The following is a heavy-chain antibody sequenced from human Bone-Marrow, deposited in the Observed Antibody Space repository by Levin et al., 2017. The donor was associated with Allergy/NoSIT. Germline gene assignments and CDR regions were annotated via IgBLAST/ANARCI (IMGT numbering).Heavy chain of an antibody. J-gene: IGHJ6*02. CDR1: GFTVSSNY. V-gene: IGHV3-53*01. Sequence: GESLKISCAASGFTVSSNYMSWVRQAPGKGLEWVSVIYSGGSTYYADSVKGRFTISRDNSKNTLYLQMNSLRAEDTAVYYCARAFYKPGGGMIVSYYYSGMDVWGQGTTVTVSS. CDR2: IYSGGST. CDR3: ARAFYKPGGGMIVSYYYSGMDV. D-gene: IGHD3-22*01.